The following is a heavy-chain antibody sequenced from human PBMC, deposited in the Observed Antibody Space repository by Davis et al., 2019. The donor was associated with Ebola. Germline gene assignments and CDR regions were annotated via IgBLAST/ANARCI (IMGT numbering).Heavy chain of an antibody. D-gene: IGHD3-10*01. V-gene: IGHV3-48*02. J-gene: IGHJ6*02. CDR1: GFPFSSYS. CDR3: AREKLWFGDYYGMDV. CDR2: ISSSSSTI. Sequence: GGSLKISCAASGFPFSSYSMNWVRQAPGKGLEWVSYISSSSSTIYYADSVKGRFTISRDNAKNSLYLQMNSLRDEDTAVYYCAREKLWFGDYYGMDVWGQGTTVTVSS.